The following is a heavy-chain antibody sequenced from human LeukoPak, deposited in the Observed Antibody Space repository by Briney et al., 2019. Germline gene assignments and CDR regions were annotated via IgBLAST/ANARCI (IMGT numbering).Heavy chain of an antibody. CDR2: ISGSGDST. J-gene: IGHJ4*02. Sequence: GGSLRLSCAASGFTFSSYAMSWVRQAPGKGLEWVSVISGSGDSTYYADTVKGRFTISRDNSKNTLYLQMNSLRAEDTAVYYCAKGTFVEGWYFDYWGQGTLVTVSS. CDR1: GFTFSSYA. V-gene: IGHV3-23*01. D-gene: IGHD2-15*01. CDR3: AKGTFVEGWYFDY.